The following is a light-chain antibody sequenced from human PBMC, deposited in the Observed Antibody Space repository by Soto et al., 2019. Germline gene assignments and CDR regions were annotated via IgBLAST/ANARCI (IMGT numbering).Light chain of an antibody. CDR2: DAS. Sequence: DIQMTQSPSTLSASVGDRVTITCRASQSVSTWLAWYQQKPVKAPKLLIYDASSLESGVPSRFSGSGSGTEFTLTISSLLPDDFATYYCQQYKSSPGTFGQGTKLEIK. V-gene: IGKV1-5*01. CDR1: QSVSTW. J-gene: IGKJ2*01. CDR3: QQYKSSPGT.